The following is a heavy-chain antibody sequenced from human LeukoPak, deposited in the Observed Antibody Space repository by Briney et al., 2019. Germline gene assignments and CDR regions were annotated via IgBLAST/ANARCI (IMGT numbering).Heavy chain of an antibody. CDR3: ARERVEQQLVRAYYYYYMDV. D-gene: IGHD6-13*01. Sequence: SSVKVSCKASGGTFSSYAISWVRQAPGQGLEWMGGIIPIFGTANYAQKFQGRVTITTDESTSTAYMELSSLRSEDTAVYYCARERVEQQLVRAYYYYYMDVWGKGTTVTVSS. J-gene: IGHJ6*03. V-gene: IGHV1-69*05. CDR2: IIPIFGTA. CDR1: GGTFSSYA.